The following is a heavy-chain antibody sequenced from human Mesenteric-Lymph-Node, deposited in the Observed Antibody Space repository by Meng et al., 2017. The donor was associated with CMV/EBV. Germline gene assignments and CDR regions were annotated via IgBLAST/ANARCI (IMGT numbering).Heavy chain of an antibody. J-gene: IGHJ5*02. CDR1: GFTFSSYS. V-gene: IGHV3-74*01. Sequence: LSCAASGFTFSSYSMNWVRQAPGKGLVWVSRINSDGSSTSYADSVKGRFTISRDNAKNTLYLQMNSLRAEDTAVYYCARGRKQWELQSWGQGTLVTVSS. CDR3: ARGRKQWELQS. CDR2: INSDGSST. D-gene: IGHD1-26*01.